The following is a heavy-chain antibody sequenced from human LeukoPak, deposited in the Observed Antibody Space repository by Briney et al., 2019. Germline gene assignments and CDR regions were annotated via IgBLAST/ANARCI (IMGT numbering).Heavy chain of an antibody. D-gene: IGHD1-14*01. V-gene: IGHV4-39*01. CDR3: ARLNKPGWFDP. CDR2: IFYNGNT. Sequence: SETLSLTCTVSGGSISSSSYYWGWIRQPPGKGLEWIANIFYNGNTYYNPSLKSRVTISVDTSKNQFSLRLTSVTATDTAVYYCARLNKPGWFDPWGQGTLVTVSS. CDR1: GGSISSSSYY. J-gene: IGHJ5*01.